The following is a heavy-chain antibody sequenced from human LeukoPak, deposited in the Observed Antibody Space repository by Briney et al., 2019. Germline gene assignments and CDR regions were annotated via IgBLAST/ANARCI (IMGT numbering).Heavy chain of an antibody. Sequence: QPGGSLRLSCAASGFTFSRYGMHWVRQAPGKGLEWVAFIRFDESNKYYPDSVKGRFTISRDNSKNTLYLQMNSLRAEDTAVYYCAKDKRGPRYYFDYWGQGTLVTVSS. V-gene: IGHV3-30*02. CDR3: AKDKRGPRYYFDY. CDR2: IRFDESNK. CDR1: GFTFSRYG. J-gene: IGHJ4*02. D-gene: IGHD3-10*01.